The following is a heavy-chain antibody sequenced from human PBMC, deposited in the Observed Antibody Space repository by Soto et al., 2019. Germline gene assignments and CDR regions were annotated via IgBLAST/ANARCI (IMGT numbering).Heavy chain of an antibody. V-gene: IGHV5-51*01. Sequence: PVVSLQISCKGSGYSFTSYWIGWVRQIPWKGLEWMGIIYPGDSDTRYSPSFQGQVTISDDKSISTAYLQWSSLKASDTAMYYCARLDLTDFYYYGMDAWGYGTTVTVSA. J-gene: IGHJ6*04. CDR1: GYSFTSYW. CDR3: ARLDLTDFYYYGMDA. D-gene: IGHD3-9*01. CDR2: IYPGDSDT.